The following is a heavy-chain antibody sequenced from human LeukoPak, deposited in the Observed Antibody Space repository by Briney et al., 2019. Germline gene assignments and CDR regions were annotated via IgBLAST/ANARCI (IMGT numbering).Heavy chain of an antibody. CDR1: GFTFDDYT. CDR2: ISWNSGSI. J-gene: IGHJ3*02. CDR3: ASGLKDYYDSSGYIDAFDI. V-gene: IGHV3-9*01. Sequence: GGSLRLSCAASGFTFDDYTMHWVRQAPGKGLEWVSGISWNSGSIGYADSVKGRFTISRDNAKNSLYLQMNSLRAEDTAVYYCASGLKDYYDSSGYIDAFDIWGQGTMVTVSS. D-gene: IGHD3-22*01.